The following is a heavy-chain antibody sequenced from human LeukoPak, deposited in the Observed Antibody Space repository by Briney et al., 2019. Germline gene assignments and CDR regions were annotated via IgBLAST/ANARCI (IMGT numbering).Heavy chain of an antibody. CDR2: ISTNGDYT. CDR3: AKVRIVGLAYFDY. J-gene: IGHJ4*02. CDR1: GFIFSDYA. V-gene: IGHV3-64D*06. D-gene: IGHD1-26*01. Sequence: GGSLRLSCSASGFIFSDYAMHWVRQAPGKGLEYVSAISTNGDYTYYADSVKAGFTVSRDNSKNTLYLQMSSLRAEDTAVYYCAKVRIVGLAYFDYWGQGALVTVSS.